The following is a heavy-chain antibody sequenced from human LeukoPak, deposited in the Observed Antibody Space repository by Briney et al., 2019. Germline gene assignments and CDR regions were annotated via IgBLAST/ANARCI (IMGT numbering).Heavy chain of an antibody. CDR3: AKGGKSSSSWYPNYYYYYMDV. CDR2: ISSSGSTI. CDR1: GFTFSSYE. D-gene: IGHD6-13*01. J-gene: IGHJ6*03. V-gene: IGHV3-48*03. Sequence: GGSLRLSCAASGFTFSSYEMNWVRQAPGKGLEWVSYISSSGSTIYYADSVKGRFTISRDNAKNSLYLQMNSLRAEDTAVYYCAKGGKSSSSWYPNYYYYYMDVWGKGTTVTVSS.